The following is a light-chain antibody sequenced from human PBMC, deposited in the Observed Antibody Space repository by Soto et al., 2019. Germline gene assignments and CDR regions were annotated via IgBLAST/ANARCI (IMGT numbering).Light chain of an antibody. CDR3: VTWDSNTHTV. CDR1: SGHSSYI. Sequence: QAVVTQSSSASASLGSSVKLTCTLSSGHSSYIIAWHQQQPGKAPRYLMKLEGSGSYNKGSGVPDRFSGSSSGADRYLTISNLQFEDEADYYCVTWDSNTHTVFGGGTKVTVL. J-gene: IGLJ3*02. CDR2: LEGSGSY. V-gene: IGLV4-60*02.